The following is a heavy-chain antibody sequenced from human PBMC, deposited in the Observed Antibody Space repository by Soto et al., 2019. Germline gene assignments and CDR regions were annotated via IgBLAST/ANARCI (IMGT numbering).Heavy chain of an antibody. CDR3: ARRRDGTCYRCYDY. V-gene: IGHV3-64*01. J-gene: IGHJ4*02. CDR1: GFTLSYYS. Sequence: EVQLVESGGGVVQPGGSLRLSCAASGFTLSYYSIHWVRQAPGKGLEYVSAIRSNGGSASYANSVRGRFTISRDDSKNTVYLQMGSLRAEDMAVYYCARRRDGTCYRCYDYWGQGTLVTVSS. CDR2: IRSNGGSA. D-gene: IGHD2-2*01.